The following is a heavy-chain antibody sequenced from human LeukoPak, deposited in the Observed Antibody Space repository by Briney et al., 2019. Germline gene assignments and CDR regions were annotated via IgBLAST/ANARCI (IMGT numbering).Heavy chain of an antibody. Sequence: QSGGSLRLSCAASGFTFSSYAMSWVRQAPGKGLEWVSAISGSGGSTYYADSVKGRFTISRDNSKNTLYLQMNSLRAEDTAVYYCAKAGEYYRDYYDSSGYGYWGQGTLVTVSS. CDR1: GFTFSSYA. V-gene: IGHV3-23*01. D-gene: IGHD3-22*01. CDR3: AKAGEYYRDYYDSSGYGY. CDR2: ISGSGGST. J-gene: IGHJ4*02.